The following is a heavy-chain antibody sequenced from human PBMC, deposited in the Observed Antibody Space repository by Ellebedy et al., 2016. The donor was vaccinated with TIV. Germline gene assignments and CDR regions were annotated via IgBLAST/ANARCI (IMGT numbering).Heavy chain of an antibody. D-gene: IGHD4/OR15-4a*01. CDR2: IYTSGYT. CDR1: GGSISSYY. Sequence: MPGGSLRLSCTVSGGSISSYYWNWVRQPAGKGLEWIGRIYTSGYTNYNPPLRSRVTLSFDTSKDQFSLKLSSVTAADTAVYYCARGDRRASMVIFDNWGQGTLVTVSS. V-gene: IGHV4-4*07. CDR3: ARGDRRASMVIFDN. J-gene: IGHJ4*02.